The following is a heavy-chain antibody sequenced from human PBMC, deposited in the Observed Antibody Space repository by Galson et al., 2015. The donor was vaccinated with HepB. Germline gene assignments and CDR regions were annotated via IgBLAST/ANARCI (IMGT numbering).Heavy chain of an antibody. D-gene: IGHD3-9*01. J-gene: IGHJ6*02. Sequence: SLRLSCAASGFAFSSYAMSWVRQAPGKGLEWVSAISGSGGSTYYADSVKGRFTISRDNSKNTLYLQMNSLRAEDTAVYYCAKDLLRYFDWLLSQPYSMDVWGQGTTVTVSS. CDR3: AKDLLRYFDWLLSQPYSMDV. V-gene: IGHV3-23*01. CDR2: ISGSGGST. CDR1: GFAFSSYA.